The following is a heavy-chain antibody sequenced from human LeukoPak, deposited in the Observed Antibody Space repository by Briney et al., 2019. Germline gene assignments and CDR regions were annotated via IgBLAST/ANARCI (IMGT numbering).Heavy chain of an antibody. V-gene: IGHV1-8*01. Sequence: GASVKVSCKASGYTFTSYDINWVRQATGQGLEWMGWMNPNSGNTGYAQKFQGRVTMTRNTSISTACMELSSLRSEDTAVYYCARGWGVPAAILLHYYYYYKDVWGKGTTVTVSS. CDR1: GYTFTSYD. CDR3: ARGWGVPAAILLHYYYYYKDV. CDR2: MNPNSGNT. J-gene: IGHJ6*03. D-gene: IGHD2-2*02.